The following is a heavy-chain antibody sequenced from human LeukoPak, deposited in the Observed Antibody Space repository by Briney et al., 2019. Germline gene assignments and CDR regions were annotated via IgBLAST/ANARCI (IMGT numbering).Heavy chain of an antibody. CDR3: ARDGYSSGWYELGFDY. CDR1: GDSVSSNSAA. Sequence: SQTLSHTCAISGDSVSSNSAAWNWIRQSPSRGLEWLGRTYYRSKWYNDYAVSVKSRITINPDTSKNQFSLQLNSVTPEDTAVYYCARDGYSSGWYELGFDYWGQGTLVTVSS. CDR2: TYYRSKWYN. D-gene: IGHD6-19*01. J-gene: IGHJ4*02. V-gene: IGHV6-1*01.